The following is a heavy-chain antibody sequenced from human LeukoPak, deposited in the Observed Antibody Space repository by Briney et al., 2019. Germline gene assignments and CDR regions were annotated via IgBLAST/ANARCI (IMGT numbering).Heavy chain of an antibody. CDR3: ARDQSIAAAGSWFDP. CDR1: GYTFTSYY. D-gene: IGHD6-13*01. CDR2: INPSGGST. J-gene: IGHJ5*02. V-gene: IGHV1-46*01. Sequence: APVKVSCKASGYTFTSYYMHWVRQAPGQGLEWMGIINPSGGSTSYAQKFQGRVTMTRDTSTSTVYMELSSLRSEDTAVYYCARDQSIAAAGSWFDPWGQGTLVTVSS.